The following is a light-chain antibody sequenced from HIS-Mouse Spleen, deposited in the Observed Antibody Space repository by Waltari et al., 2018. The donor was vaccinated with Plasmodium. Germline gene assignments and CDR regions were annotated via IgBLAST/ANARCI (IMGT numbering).Light chain of an antibody. CDR1: SSDVCGFNY. CDR3: CSYAGSYTYV. CDR2: DVS. V-gene: IGLV2-11*01. J-gene: IGLJ1*01. Sequence: QSALTQPRSVSGSPGQSVTISCPGTSSDVCGFNYVPWYPQNPCKPPKLMSYDVSKLPSGVPVRFPGSKSCNTASLTISGLQAEDEADYYCCSYAGSYTYVFGTRTKVTVL.